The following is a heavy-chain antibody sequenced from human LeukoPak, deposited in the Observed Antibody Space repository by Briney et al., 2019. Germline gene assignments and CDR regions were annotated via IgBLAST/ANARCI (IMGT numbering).Heavy chain of an antibody. V-gene: IGHV3-7*01. CDR3: ARDGVPAGADY. CDR2: IKGDGSEK. J-gene: IGHJ4*02. D-gene: IGHD2-2*01. CDR1: GFTFSVYW. Sequence: GGSLRLSCAASGFTFSVYWMIWVRQAPGKGLGWVANIKGDGSEKYYVDSVKGRFAISRDNAKNLVYLQMNSLRAEDTAVYYCARDGVPAGADYWGQGTLVTVSS.